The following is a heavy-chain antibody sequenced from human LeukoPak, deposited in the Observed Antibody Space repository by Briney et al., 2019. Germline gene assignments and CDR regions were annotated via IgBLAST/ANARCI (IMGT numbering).Heavy chain of an antibody. CDR1: GLTFSGNW. Sequence: GSLRLSCAASGLTFSGNWLHWVRQAPGKGLVWVSRLSTDGRSTSYADSVKGRFTISRDNAKNTLYLQMNSLSAEDTAVYYCATGTGVAGKDWGQGTLVTVSS. CDR3: ATGTGVAGKD. J-gene: IGHJ4*02. D-gene: IGHD6-19*01. V-gene: IGHV3-74*01. CDR2: LSTDGRST.